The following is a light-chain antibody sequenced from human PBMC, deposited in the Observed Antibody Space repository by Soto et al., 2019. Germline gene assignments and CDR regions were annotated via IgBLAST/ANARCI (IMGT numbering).Light chain of an antibody. J-gene: IGKJ1*01. CDR2: GAS. Sequence: EIVLTQSPGTLSLSPGERATLSCRASQSVSSSYLAWYQQKPGQTPRLLIYGASSRATGIPDRLSGSGSGTDFTLTISRLEPEDFAVYYCQQYSSSGTFGQGTKVDIK. V-gene: IGKV3-20*01. CDR3: QQYSSSGT. CDR1: QSVSSSY.